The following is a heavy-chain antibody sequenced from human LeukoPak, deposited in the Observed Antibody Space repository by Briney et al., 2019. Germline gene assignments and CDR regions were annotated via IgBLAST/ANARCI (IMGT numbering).Heavy chain of an antibody. CDR3: AKEAGSSWYIGGYFDY. Sequence: PGGSLRLSCAASGFTFSSYGMHWVRPAPGRGLEWVAFIRYDGSNKYYADSVKGRFTISRDKSKNTLYLQMNSLRAEDTAVYYCAKEAGSSWYIGGYFDYWGQGTLVTVSS. J-gene: IGHJ4*02. V-gene: IGHV3-30*02. D-gene: IGHD6-13*01. CDR2: IRYDGSNK. CDR1: GFTFSSYG.